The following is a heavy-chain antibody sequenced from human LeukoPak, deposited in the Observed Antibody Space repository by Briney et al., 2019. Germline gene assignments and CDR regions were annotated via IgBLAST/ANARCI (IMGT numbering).Heavy chain of an antibody. CDR2: INQDGSEK. V-gene: IGHV3-7*01. J-gene: IGHJ4*02. D-gene: IGHD1-1*01. CDR1: GFTFSTFW. CDR3: ARGGTFVSDY. Sequence: GGSLRLSCAASGFTFSTFWMSWVRQAPGNGLEWVANINQDGSEKYYVGSMKGRFTVSRDNAKNSLYLQMDSLRAEDTAVYYCARGGTFVSDYWGQGTLVTVSS.